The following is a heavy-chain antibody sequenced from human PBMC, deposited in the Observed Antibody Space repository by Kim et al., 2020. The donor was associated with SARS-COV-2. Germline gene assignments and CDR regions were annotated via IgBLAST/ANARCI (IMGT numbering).Heavy chain of an antibody. J-gene: IGHJ4*02. CDR2: IWYDGTKK. CDR3: ARDPGFSYSYHQR. V-gene: IGHV3-33*01. D-gene: IGHD5-18*01. Sequence: GGSLRLSCVTSGFTFRSFGMHWVRQAPGKGLEWVAVIWYDGTKKYYADSVKGRFTVSRDNSRNTLYLQMNNLRAEDTAVYYCARDPGFSYSYHQRWGQGTLVTVSS. CDR1: GFTFRSFG.